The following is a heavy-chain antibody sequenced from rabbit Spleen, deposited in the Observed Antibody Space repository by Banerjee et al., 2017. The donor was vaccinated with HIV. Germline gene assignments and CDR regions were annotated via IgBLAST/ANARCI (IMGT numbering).Heavy chain of an antibody. D-gene: IGHD4-1*01. V-gene: IGHV1S40*01. CDR2: IDGTIGAT. J-gene: IGHJ3*01. CDR1: GFSFSSSYY. CDR3: ARGAGASGWGYDL. Sequence: QSLEESGGDMVKPGASLTLTCTASGFSFSSSYYICWVRQAPGKGLEWIGCIDGTIGATYYASWASGRFTISKTSSTTVTLQMTSLTAADTATYFCARGAGASGWGYDLWGQGTLVTVS.